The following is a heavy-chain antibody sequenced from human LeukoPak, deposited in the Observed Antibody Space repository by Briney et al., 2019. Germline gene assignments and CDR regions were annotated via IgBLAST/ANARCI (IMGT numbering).Heavy chain of an antibody. D-gene: IGHD3-9*01. J-gene: IGHJ3*02. CDR3: AKVRYFGPSAFDI. CDR1: GFTFRNYG. Sequence: GGSLRLSCAASGFTFRNYGMHWVRQAPGKGLDWVAVISYDGSNKYYADSVKGRFTISRDNSKNTLYLQMNSLRAEDTAVYYCAKVRYFGPSAFDIWGQGTMVAVSS. V-gene: IGHV3-30*18. CDR2: ISYDGSNK.